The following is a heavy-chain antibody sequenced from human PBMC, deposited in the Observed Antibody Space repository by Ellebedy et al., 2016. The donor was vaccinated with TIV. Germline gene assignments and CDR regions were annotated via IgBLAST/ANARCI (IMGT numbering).Heavy chain of an antibody. V-gene: IGHV3-7*03. J-gene: IGHJ2*01. CDR1: GFTLGAYW. Sequence: GGSLRLSCAASGFTLGAYWMSWVRQAPGKGLEWVANIKQDGGEIYHVDSVKGRFTISRDNAKNSLSLQMNSLRAEDTAIYYCARHVVWAAAHLYRYFDVWGSGTLVTVSS. CDR3: ARHVVWAAAHLYRYFDV. D-gene: IGHD2-2*01. CDR2: IKQDGGEI.